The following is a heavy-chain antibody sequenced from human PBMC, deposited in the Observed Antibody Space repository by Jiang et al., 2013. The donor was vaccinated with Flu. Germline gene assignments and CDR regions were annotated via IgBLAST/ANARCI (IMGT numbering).Heavy chain of an antibody. CDR3: ARVGSSIAVAGTRLGPRFDP. Sequence: TNTGNPTYAQGFTGRFVFSLDTSVSTAYLQISSLKAEDTAVYYCARVGSSIAVAGTRLGPRFDPWGQGTLVTVSS. CDR2: TNTGNP. D-gene: IGHD6-19*01. V-gene: IGHV7-4-1*02. J-gene: IGHJ5*02.